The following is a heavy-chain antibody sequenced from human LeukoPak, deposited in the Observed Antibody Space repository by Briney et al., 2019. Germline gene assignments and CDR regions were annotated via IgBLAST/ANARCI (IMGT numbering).Heavy chain of an antibody. CDR3: ARSWLIVGATPPTDV. CDR1: GFIFSSYW. D-gene: IGHD1-26*01. CDR2: INHDESEK. J-gene: IGHJ6*02. Sequence: TGGSLRLSCAASGFIFSSYWMTWVRQAPVKGLEWVASINHDESEKYYVDSVKGRFTISRDNAKNSVYLQMNSLRAEDTAVYYCARSWLIVGATPPTDVWGQGTTVLVSS. V-gene: IGHV3-7*01.